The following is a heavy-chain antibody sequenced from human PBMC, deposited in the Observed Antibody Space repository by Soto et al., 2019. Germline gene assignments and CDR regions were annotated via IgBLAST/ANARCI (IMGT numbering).Heavy chain of an antibody. V-gene: IGHV4-39*01. CDR1: GDSMRGYHFY. J-gene: IGHJ4*02. CDR2: AYFSGGNT. Sequence: KSSETLSLTCSVSGDSMRGYHFYWGWIRQAPGKGLEWIGSAYFSGGNTSYSPSLKSRVSISVDTSKNEFSLRLTSLTAADTAVYFCAYGSSSHWIDYWGQGTLVTVSS. D-gene: IGHD3-10*01. CDR3: AYGSSSHWIDY.